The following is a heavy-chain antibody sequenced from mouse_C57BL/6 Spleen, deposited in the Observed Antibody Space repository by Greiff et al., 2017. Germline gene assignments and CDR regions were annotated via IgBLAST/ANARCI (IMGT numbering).Heavy chain of an antibody. CDR1: GFTFSSYA. CDR2: ISSGGDYI. D-gene: IGHD1-1*01. Sequence: EVQRVESGEGLVKPGGSLKLSCAASGFTFSSYAMSWVRQTPEKRLEWVAYISSGGDYIYDADTVKGRFTISRDNARNTLYLQMSSLKSEDTAMYYCTRDYYGTYFDYWGQGTTLTVSS. V-gene: IGHV5-9-1*02. J-gene: IGHJ2*01. CDR3: TRDYYGTYFDY.